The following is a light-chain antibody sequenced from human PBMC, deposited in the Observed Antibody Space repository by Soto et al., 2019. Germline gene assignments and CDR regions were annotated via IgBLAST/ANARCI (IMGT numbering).Light chain of an antibody. V-gene: IGKV1-39*01. CDR2: AAS. Sequence: DIQMTQSPSSLSASVGDRVTITCRASQSISSYLNWYQQKPGKAPNLLIYAASSLQSGVPSRFSGSASGTAFTLTISSLQPEDFATYYCQHGYSTPLTFGGGTKVEIK. CDR3: QHGYSTPLT. CDR1: QSISSY. J-gene: IGKJ4*01.